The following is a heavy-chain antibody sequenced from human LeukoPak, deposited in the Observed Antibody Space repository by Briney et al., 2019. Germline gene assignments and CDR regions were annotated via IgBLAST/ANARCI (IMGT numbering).Heavy chain of an antibody. CDR1: GFSVSSNY. V-gene: IGHV3-53*01. Sequence: PGGSLRLSCAASGFSVSSNYMNWVRQAPGRGLEWVSVIYSGGTTYYTESVKARFTISRDNSKNALYLQMNSLRAEDTAVYYCARGDRAASAFDSWGQGTLVSVSS. CDR3: ARGDRAASAFDS. J-gene: IGHJ4*02. D-gene: IGHD6-13*01. CDR2: IYSGGTT.